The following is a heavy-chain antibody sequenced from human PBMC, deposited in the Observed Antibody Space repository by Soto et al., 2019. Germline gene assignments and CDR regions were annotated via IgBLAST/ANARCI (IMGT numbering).Heavy chain of an antibody. CDR3: ARDLGYCTNGVCYPGIAAAGPSDY. CDR2: IWYDGSNK. CDR1: GFTFSSYG. Sequence: GGSLRLSCAASGFTFSSYGMHWVRQAPGKGLEWVAVIWYDGSNKYYADSVKGRFTISRDNSKNTLYLQMNSLRDEDTAVYYCARDLGYCTNGVCYPGIAAAGPSDYWGQGTLVTVSS. D-gene: IGHD2-8*01. J-gene: IGHJ4*02. V-gene: IGHV3-33*01.